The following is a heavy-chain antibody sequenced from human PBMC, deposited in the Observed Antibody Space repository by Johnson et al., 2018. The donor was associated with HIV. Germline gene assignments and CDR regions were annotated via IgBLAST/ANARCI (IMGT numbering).Heavy chain of an antibody. CDR1: GFTFSTYW. J-gene: IGHJ3*02. CDR2: INQDGSAK. D-gene: IGHD3-10*01. V-gene: IGHV3-7*05. CDR3: VRGNYYGSGSYGAFDI. Sequence: VQLVESGGGLVQPGGSLRLSCAASGFTFSTYWMNWVRQAPGKGLEWLANINQDGSAKYSVDSLKGRFTISRDNVKNSLYLQMNSLRVEDAAVFYCVRGNYYGSGSYGAFDIWGQGTMVTVSS.